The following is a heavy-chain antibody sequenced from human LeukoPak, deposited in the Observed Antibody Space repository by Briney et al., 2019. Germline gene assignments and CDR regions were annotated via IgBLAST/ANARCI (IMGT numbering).Heavy chain of an antibody. Sequence: GGSLRLSCAASGFTVSSNYMSWVRQAPGKGLEWVSVIYSGGSTYYADSVKGRFTISRDNSKNTLYLQMNSLRAEDTAVYYCARRAYCSGGSCYYYYGMDVWGQGTTVTVSS. J-gene: IGHJ6*02. CDR1: GFTVSSNY. CDR2: IYSGGST. CDR3: ARRAYCSGGSCYYYYGMDV. D-gene: IGHD2-15*01. V-gene: IGHV3-66*04.